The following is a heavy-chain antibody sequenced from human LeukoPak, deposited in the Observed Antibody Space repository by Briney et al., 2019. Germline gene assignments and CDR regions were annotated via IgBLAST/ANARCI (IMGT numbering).Heavy chain of an antibody. J-gene: IGHJ4*02. CDR1: SGSISSYY. D-gene: IGHD2-15*01. CDR2: IYTTGST. Sequence: SETLSLTCTVSSGSISSYYWSWIRQPAGKGLEWIGRIYTTGSTNYNPSLKSRVTISVDTSKNQFSLKLSSVTAADTAVYYCARGGGKSWWYYWGQGTLVTVSS. V-gene: IGHV4-4*07. CDR3: ARGGGKSWWYY.